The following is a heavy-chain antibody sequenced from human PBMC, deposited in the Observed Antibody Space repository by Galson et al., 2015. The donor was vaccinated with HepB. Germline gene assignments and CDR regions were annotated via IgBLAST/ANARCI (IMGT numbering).Heavy chain of an antibody. CDR2: INHSGST. V-gene: IGHV4-34*01. CDR1: GGSFSTHY. D-gene: IGHD3-3*01. Sequence: LSLTCAVYGGSFSTHYWSWIRQPPGKGLEWIGEINHSGSTNYNPSLKSRVTISVATSKNRFSLRLSSVTAADTAVYYCARAVYYDFWNGFGPWGQGTLVTVSS. CDR3: ARAVYYDFWNGFGP. J-gene: IGHJ5*02.